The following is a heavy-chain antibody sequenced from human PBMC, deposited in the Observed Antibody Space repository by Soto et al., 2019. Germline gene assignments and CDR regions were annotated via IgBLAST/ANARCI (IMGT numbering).Heavy chain of an antibody. J-gene: IGHJ6*02. CDR1: GFTFSSYW. CDR2: IKQDGSEK. Sequence: GGSLRLSCVASGFTFSSYWMTWVRQAPGKGLEWVANIKQDGSEKNCVDSVKGRFTISRDNTKNSLYLQMNSLRVEDTAVYYCARDRWYYSSGRYYYYGMDVWGQGTTVTVS. D-gene: IGHD3-10*01. CDR3: ARDRWYYSSGRYYYYGMDV. V-gene: IGHV3-7*01.